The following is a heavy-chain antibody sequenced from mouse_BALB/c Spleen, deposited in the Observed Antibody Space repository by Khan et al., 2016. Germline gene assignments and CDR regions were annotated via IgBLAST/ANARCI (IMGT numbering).Heavy chain of an antibody. J-gene: IGHJ4*01. CDR3: ARSYYGYFAMDY. V-gene: IGHV1-77*01. CDR2: IFPGSGNP. D-gene: IGHD1-2*01. Sequence: VKLLESGTELPRPGASVKLSCKASGYTFTDYYLHWVKQRTGQGLEWIGEIFPGSGNPYYNEKFKGKASLPADTSSSTAYMQLSSLTSEDSAVYFCARSYYGYFAMDYWGHGASVTVSS. CDR1: GYTFTDYY.